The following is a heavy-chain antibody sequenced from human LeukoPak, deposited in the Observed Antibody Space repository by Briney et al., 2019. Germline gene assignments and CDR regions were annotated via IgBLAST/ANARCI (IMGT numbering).Heavy chain of an antibody. CDR3: ARGPVVIALYYFDY. CDR2: IYYSGST. Sequence: TSQTLSLTCTVSGGSISSGDYYWSWIRQPPGKGLEWIGYIYYSGSTYYNPSLKSRVTISVDTSKNQFSLKLSSVTAADTAVYYCARGPVVIALYYFDYWGQGTLVTVSS. J-gene: IGHJ4*02. D-gene: IGHD2-21*01. V-gene: IGHV4-30-4*08. CDR1: GGSISSGDYY.